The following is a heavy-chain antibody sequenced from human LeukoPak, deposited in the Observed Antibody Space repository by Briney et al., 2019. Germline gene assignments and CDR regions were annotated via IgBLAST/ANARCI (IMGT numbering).Heavy chain of an antibody. V-gene: IGHV4-39*01. CDR1: GGSISSSSYY. CDR3: ARHLYSTPPVNY. D-gene: IGHD6-13*01. CDR2: IYYSGST. Sequence: SETLSLTCTVSGGSISSSSYYWGWIRQPPGKGLEWIGSIYYSGSTYYNPSLKSRVTISVDTSKNQLSLKLSSVTAADTAVYYCARHLYSTPPVNYWGQGTLVTVSS. J-gene: IGHJ4*02.